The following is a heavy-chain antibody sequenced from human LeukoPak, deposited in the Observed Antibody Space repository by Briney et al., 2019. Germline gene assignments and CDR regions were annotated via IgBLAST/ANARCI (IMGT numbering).Heavy chain of an antibody. CDR1: GYTFNNYG. CDR2: ITTFNDNT. CDR3: ARDYPKDYYDSSGYLDY. D-gene: IGHD3-22*01. V-gene: IGHV1-18*01. Sequence: ASVKVSCKASGYTFNNYGVSWVRQAPGQGLEWMGWITTFNDNTNYAQNLQGRVTMTTDTSTSTAYMELRSLRSDDTAVYYCARDYPKDYYDSSGYLDYWGQGTLVTVSS. J-gene: IGHJ4*02.